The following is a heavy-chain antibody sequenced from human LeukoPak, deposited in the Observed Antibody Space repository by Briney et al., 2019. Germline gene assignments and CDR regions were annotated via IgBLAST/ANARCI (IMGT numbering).Heavy chain of an antibody. J-gene: IGHJ4*02. D-gene: IGHD4-23*01. Sequence: KSSETLSLTCTVSGGSISSGDYYWSWIRQPPGKGLEWIGYIFYSGSTYYSPSLKSRVTISVDTSNNQFSLKLSSVTAADTAVYYCARDLLNEGNHLDYWGQGTLVTVSS. V-gene: IGHV4-30-4*01. CDR3: ARDLLNEGNHLDY. CDR2: IFYSGST. CDR1: GGSISSGDYY.